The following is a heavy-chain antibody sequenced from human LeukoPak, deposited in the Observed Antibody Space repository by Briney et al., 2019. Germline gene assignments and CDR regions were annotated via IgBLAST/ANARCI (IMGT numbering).Heavy chain of an antibody. V-gene: IGHV3-30*04. CDR2: ISYDGSNK. D-gene: IGHD3-10*01. CDR3: ARDRVTMVRGVISWTFDY. J-gene: IGHJ4*02. Sequence: PGRSLRLSCAASGFTFSSYAVHWVRQAPGKGLEWVAVISYDGSNKYYADSVKGRFTISRDNSKNTLYLQMNSLRAEDTAVYYCARDRVTMVRGVISWTFDYWGQGTLVTVSS. CDR1: GFTFSSYA.